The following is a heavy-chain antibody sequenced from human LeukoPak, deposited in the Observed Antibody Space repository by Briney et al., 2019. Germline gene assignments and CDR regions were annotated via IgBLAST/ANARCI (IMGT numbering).Heavy chain of an antibody. CDR1: GFTFSRYW. CDR2: IKQDGSEK. Sequence: PGGSLRLSCAASGFTFSRYWMSWVRQAPGKGLEWVANIKQDGSEKYYVDSVKGRFTISRDNAKNSLYLQMNSLRAEDTAVYYCARDPGITGTTAPACYFDYWGHGALVTVSS. CDR3: ARDPGITGTTAPACYFDY. J-gene: IGHJ4*01. V-gene: IGHV3-7*01. D-gene: IGHD1-7*01.